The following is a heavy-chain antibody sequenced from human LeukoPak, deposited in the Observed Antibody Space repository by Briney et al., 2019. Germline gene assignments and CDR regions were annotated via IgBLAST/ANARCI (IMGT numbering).Heavy chain of an antibody. J-gene: IGHJ4*01. CDR2: INSDGSST. D-gene: IGHD5-24*01. CDR3: ARDGLAAITFDY. CDR1: GVTLSSYW. V-gene: IGHV3-74*01. Sequence: GGSLRLYCVASGVTLSSYWMHWVRQAPGKGLVWVSHINSDGSSTTYADSVKGRFTISRDNAKNTLYLQMNSLRAEDTAVYYCARDGLAAITFDYWGHGILVTVSS.